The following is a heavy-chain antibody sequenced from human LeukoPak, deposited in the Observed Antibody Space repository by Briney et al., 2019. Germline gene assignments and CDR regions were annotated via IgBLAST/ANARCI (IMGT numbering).Heavy chain of an antibody. V-gene: IGHV3-30-3*01. CDR1: GFTFSSYA. J-gene: IGHJ6*02. CDR2: ISYDGSNK. CDR3: ARDPGIAAHRMDV. Sequence: GGSLRLSGAASGFTFSSYAMHWVRQAPGNGLEWVAVISYDGSNKYYADSVKGRFTISRDNSKNTLYLQMNSLRAEDTAVYYCARDPGIAAHRMDVWGQGTTVTVSS. D-gene: IGHD6-13*01.